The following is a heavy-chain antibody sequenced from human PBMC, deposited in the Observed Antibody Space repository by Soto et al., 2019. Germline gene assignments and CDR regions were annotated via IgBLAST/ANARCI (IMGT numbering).Heavy chain of an antibody. CDR2: MNPNSGNT. CDR3: ARGSALGYCISTSCYDYYYYGMDV. J-gene: IGHJ6*02. V-gene: IGHV1-8*01. CDR1: GYTFTSYD. Sequence: QVQLVQSGAEVKKPGASVKVSCKASGYTFTSYDINWVRQATGQGLEWMGWMNPNSGNTGYAQKLQGRVTMTRNTSISTAYMELSSLRSEDTAVYYCARGSALGYCISTSCYDYYYYGMDVWGQGTTVTVSS. D-gene: IGHD2-2*01.